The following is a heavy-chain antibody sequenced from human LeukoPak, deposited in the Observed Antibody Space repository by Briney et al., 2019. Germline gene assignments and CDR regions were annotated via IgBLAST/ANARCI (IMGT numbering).Heavy chain of an antibody. V-gene: IGHV3-66*02. CDR1: GFTVSSNY. CDR2: IYSGGST. D-gene: IGHD5-12*01. CDR3: ARDLATIAHYYYYMDV. J-gene: IGHJ6*03. Sequence: GSLRLSCAASGFTVSSNYMSWVRQAPGKGLEWVSVIYSGGSTYYADSVKGRFTISRDNSKNTLYLQMNSLGAEDTAVYYCARDLATIAHYYYYMDVWGKGTTVTVSS.